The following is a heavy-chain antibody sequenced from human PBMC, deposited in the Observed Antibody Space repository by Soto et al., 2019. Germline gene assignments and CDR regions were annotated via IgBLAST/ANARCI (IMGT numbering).Heavy chain of an antibody. CDR3: ARISYYDFWSGYFILDV. Sequence: SETLSLTCAVYGGSFSGYYWSWIRQPPGKGLEWIGEINHSGSTNYNPSLKSRVTISVDTSKNQFSLKLSSVTAADTAVYYCARISYYDFWSGYFILDVWGQGTTVTVSS. CDR2: INHSGST. D-gene: IGHD3-3*01. V-gene: IGHV4-34*01. J-gene: IGHJ6*02. CDR1: GGSFSGYY.